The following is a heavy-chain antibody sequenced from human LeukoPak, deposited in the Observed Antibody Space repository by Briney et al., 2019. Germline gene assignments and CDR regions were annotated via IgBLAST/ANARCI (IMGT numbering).Heavy chain of an antibody. CDR2: IRPDDVKI. D-gene: IGHD6-13*01. CDR3: ARDRSNSDY. V-gene: IGHV1-18*01. CDR1: GYNFFHLV. J-gene: IGHJ4*02. Sequence: ASVKVSCKASGYNFFHLVISWVRQAPGQGLEWMGWIRPDDVKINYAQELQGRVTMNTDPYTSTAYMEMRSLTSDDTAVYYCARDRSNSDYWGQGTLVTVSS.